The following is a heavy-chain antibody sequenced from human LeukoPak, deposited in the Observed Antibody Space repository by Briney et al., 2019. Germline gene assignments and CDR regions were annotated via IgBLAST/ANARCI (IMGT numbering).Heavy chain of an antibody. CDR1: GYTFTGYY. D-gene: IGHD2-2*01. Sequence: ASVKVSCKASGYTFTGYYMHWVRQAPGQGLEWMGWINPNSGGTNYAQKFQGRVTMTRDTSISTAYMELSRPRSDDTAVYYCARAVTQLLYYFDYWGQGTLVTVSS. J-gene: IGHJ4*02. CDR3: ARAVTQLLYYFDY. V-gene: IGHV1-2*02. CDR2: INPNSGGT.